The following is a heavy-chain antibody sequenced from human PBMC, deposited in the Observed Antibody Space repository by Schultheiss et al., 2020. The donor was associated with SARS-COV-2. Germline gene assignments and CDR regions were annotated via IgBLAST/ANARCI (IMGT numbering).Heavy chain of an antibody. Sequence: GGSLRLSCAASGFTFSSYSMNWVRQAPGKGLEWVSSISSSSSYIYYADSVKGRFTISRDNAKNSLYLQMNSLRAEDTAVYYCAKGGSGSYAPGYYFDYWGQGTLVTVSS. J-gene: IGHJ4*02. CDR2: ISSSSSYI. V-gene: IGHV3-21*01. D-gene: IGHD3-10*01. CDR1: GFTFSSYS. CDR3: AKGGSGSYAPGYYFDY.